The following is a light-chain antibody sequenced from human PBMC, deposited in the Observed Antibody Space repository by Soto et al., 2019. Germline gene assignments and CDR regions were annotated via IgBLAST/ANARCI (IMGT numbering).Light chain of an antibody. CDR1: QSVSSN. V-gene: IGKV3-15*01. Sequence: ELVMTQSPATLSVSPGERATLSCRASQSVSSNLAWYQQKPGQAPRLLIYGASTRATGIPARFSGSGSGTEFTLIISSLQSEDFAVYYCQQYNNWWTFGQGTKV. J-gene: IGKJ1*01. CDR3: QQYNNWWT. CDR2: GAS.